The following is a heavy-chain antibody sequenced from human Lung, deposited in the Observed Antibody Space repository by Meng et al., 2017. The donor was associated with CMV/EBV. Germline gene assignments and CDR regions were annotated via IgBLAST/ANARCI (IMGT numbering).Heavy chain of an antibody. CDR2: IRGSGGST. J-gene: IGHJ4*02. D-gene: IGHD2-15*01. Sequence: GGSLRLSCAASGFTFSSYAMSWVRQAPGKGLEWVSAIRGSGGSTYYADSVKGRFTISRDNSKNTLYLQMNSLRAEDTAVYYCAKTVKLVVVAYFDYWGQGTLVTVSS. V-gene: IGHV3-23*01. CDR1: GFTFSSYA. CDR3: AKTVKLVVVAYFDY.